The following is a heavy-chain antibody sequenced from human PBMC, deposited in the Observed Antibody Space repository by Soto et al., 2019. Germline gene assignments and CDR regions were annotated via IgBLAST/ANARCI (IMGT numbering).Heavy chain of an antibody. CDR2: ISENGGIT. V-gene: IGHV3-74*01. D-gene: IGHD3-10*01. Sequence: EVQLVESGGGLVQPGGSLRLSCAASGFTFSTYWMQWVRQVPGEGLVWVSSISENGGITTYADSVKGRFTISRDNAKNTLYLQMNGLRVEDTAIYYCAREDYSSGPHWGQGTLVTVST. CDR1: GFTFSTYW. CDR3: AREDYSSGPH. J-gene: IGHJ1*01.